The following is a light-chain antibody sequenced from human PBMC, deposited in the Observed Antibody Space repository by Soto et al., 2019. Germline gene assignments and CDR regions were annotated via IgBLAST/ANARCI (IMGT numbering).Light chain of an antibody. J-gene: IGKJ4*01. V-gene: IGKV3-11*01. CDR2: DAS. CDR3: QHRSNWPPVT. CDR1: QSVRSY. Sequence: DIVLTQSPATLSLSPGERATLSCRASQSVRSYLAWYQQKPGQAPRLLIYDASNTATGIPARFSGSGSGTDFTLTISSLEPEDFEIYYCQHRSNWPPVTFGGGTKVEIK.